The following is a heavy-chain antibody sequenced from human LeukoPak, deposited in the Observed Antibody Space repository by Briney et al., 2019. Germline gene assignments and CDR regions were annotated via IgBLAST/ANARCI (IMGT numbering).Heavy chain of an antibody. CDR2: INPTGGST. D-gene: IGHD4-17*01. Sequence: ASVKVSCKASGYTFPSYFMHWVRQAPGQGLEWMGIINPTGGSTTYAQKFQGRVTMTRDTSTSTAYMELSSLRSEDTAVYYCARETTVTTSWFDPWGQGTLVTVSS. J-gene: IGHJ5*02. V-gene: IGHV1-46*01. CDR1: GYTFPSYF. CDR3: ARETTVTTSWFDP.